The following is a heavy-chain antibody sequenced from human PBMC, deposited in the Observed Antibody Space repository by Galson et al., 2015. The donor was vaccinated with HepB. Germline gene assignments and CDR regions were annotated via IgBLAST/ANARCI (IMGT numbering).Heavy chain of an antibody. J-gene: IGHJ4*02. V-gene: IGHV3-33*08. D-gene: IGHD5-12*01. CDR1: GFTFSSYG. Sequence: SLRLSCAASGFTFSSYGMHWVRQAPGKGLEWVAVIWYDGSDNYYADSVKGRLTISRDNSKNTVYLQMNSLRAEDTAVYYCARDRGYSGYGRGPCDYWGQGTLVTVSS. CDR2: IWYDGSDN. CDR3: ARDRGYSGYGRGPCDY.